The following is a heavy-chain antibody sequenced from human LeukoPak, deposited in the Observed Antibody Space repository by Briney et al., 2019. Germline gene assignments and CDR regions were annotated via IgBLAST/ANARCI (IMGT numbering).Heavy chain of an antibody. J-gene: IGHJ4*02. CDR3: ARAQLSQYSSSWYLYYYFDY. CDR2: IYYSGST. D-gene: IGHD6-13*01. Sequence: SETLSLTCTVSGGSISSSSYYWGWIRQPPGKGLEWIGSIYYSGSTYYNPSLKSRVTISVDTSKNQFSLKLSSVTAADTAVYYCARAQLSQYSSSWYLYYYFDYWGQGTLVTVSS. V-gene: IGHV4-39*07. CDR1: GGSISSSSYY.